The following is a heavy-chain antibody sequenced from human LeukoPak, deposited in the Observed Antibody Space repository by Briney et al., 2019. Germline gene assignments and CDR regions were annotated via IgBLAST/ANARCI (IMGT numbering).Heavy chain of an antibody. J-gene: IGHJ4*02. V-gene: IGHV3-64*01. D-gene: IGHD3-9*01. CDR1: GFTFSSHA. CDR3: ARGAYYDILTGSHFGY. Sequence: GGSLRLSCAASGFTFSSHAMHWVRQAPGKGLEYVSGISSSGHSTYYANFVKGRFTLSRDNSKNTLFLQMDSLRADDVAIYYCARGAYYDILTGSHFGYWGQGTLVTVSS. CDR2: ISSSGHST.